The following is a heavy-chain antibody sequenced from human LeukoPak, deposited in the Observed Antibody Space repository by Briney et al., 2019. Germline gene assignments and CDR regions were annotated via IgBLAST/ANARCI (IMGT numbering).Heavy chain of an antibody. Sequence: GGSLRLSCAASGFTFSSYAMHWVRQAPGKGLEWVANIKHDGSEKYYLDSVKGRFTISRDNAKNSLYLQMNSLRAEDTAVYYCARGLLYAGTTGYWGQGTLVTVSS. D-gene: IGHD1-1*01. CDR3: ARGLLYAGTTGY. J-gene: IGHJ4*02. V-gene: IGHV3-7*01. CDR2: IKHDGSEK. CDR1: GFTFSSYA.